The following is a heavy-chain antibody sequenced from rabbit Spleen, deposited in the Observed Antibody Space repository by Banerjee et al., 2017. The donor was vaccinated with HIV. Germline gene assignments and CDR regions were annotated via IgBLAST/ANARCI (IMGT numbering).Heavy chain of an antibody. Sequence: EQLEESGGGLVKPGGSLTLTCVASGFSFSDRDVMCWVRQAPGKGLEWIACMNTETGKGVYANWAKGRFAISKTPTTTVTLQMTSLTAADTATYFCARDLTAVIGWNFGFWGPGTLVTVS. CDR3: ARDLTAVIGWNFGF. D-gene: IGHD1-1*01. J-gene: IGHJ4*02. CDR1: GFSFSDRDV. V-gene: IGHV1S45*01. CDR2: MNTETGKG.